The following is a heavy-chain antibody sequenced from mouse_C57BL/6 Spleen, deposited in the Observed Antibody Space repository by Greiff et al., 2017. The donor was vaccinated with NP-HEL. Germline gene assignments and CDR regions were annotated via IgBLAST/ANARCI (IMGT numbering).Heavy chain of an antibody. J-gene: IGHJ2*01. CDR3: ASATVVAYYFDY. D-gene: IGHD1-1*01. V-gene: IGHV1-72*01. CDR2: IGPNSGGT. Sequence: VQLQQPGAELVKPGASVKLSCKASGYTFTSYWMHWVKQRPGRGLEWIGRIGPNSGGTKYNEKFKSKATLTVDKPSSTAYMQLSSLTSEDSAVYYCASATVVAYYFDYWGQGTTLTVSS. CDR1: GYTFTSYW.